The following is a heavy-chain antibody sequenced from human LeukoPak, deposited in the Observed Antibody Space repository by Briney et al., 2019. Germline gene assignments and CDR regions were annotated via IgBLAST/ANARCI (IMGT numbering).Heavy chain of an antibody. D-gene: IGHD6-13*01. CDR2: INSDGSST. CDR1: GFTFSSYW. Sequence: AGGSLRLSCAASGFTFSSYWMHWVRQAPGKGLVWVSRINSDGSSTSYADSVKGRFTISRDNAKNTLYLQMNSLRAEDTAVYYCATGVQLVRYFDYWGQGTLVTVPS. CDR3: ATGVQLVRYFDY. J-gene: IGHJ4*02. V-gene: IGHV3-74*01.